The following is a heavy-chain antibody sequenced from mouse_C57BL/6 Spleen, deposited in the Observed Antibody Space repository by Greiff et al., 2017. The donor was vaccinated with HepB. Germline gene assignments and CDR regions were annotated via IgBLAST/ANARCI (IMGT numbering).Heavy chain of an antibody. D-gene: IGHD1-1*01. CDR2: INPYNGGT. CDR1: GYTFTDYY. V-gene: IGHV1-19*01. J-gene: IGHJ1*03. CDR3: ARSGSSYWYFDV. Sequence: LVKPGASVKMSCKASGYTFTDYYMNWVKQSHGKSLEWIGVINPYNGGTSYNQKFKGKATLTVDKSSSTAYMELNSLTSEDSAVYYCARSGSSYWYFDVWGTGTTVTVSS.